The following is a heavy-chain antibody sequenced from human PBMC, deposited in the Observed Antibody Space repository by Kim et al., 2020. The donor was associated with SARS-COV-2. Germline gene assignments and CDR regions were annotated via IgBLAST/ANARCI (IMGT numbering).Heavy chain of an antibody. CDR3: TTREWGKQIDY. CDR2: T. Sequence: TDYDEPVKGRFTISRDDSKNTLYLQMNSLKTEDTAVYYCTTREWGKQIDYWGQGTLVTVSS. J-gene: IGHJ4*02. D-gene: IGHD7-27*01. V-gene: IGHV3-15*01.